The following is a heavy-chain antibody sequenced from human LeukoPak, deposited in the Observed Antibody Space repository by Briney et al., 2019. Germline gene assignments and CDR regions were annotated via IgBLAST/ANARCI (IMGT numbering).Heavy chain of an antibody. CDR1: GYTVNSYA. CDR3: AKGGRRHYGDYVAF. Sequence: GGSLRLSCDASGYTVNSYAMNWVRQAPGKGLEWVSVISASGDNTYYADSVKGRFTISRDDSKNTVYLQMNSLRADDTAVYHCAKGGRRHYGDYVAFWGQGTLVTVSS. J-gene: IGHJ4*02. CDR2: ISASGDNT. V-gene: IGHV3-23*01. D-gene: IGHD4-17*01.